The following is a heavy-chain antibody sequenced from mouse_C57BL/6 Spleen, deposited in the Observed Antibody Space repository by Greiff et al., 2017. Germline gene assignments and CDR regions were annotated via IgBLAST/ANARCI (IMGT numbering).Heavy chain of an antibody. V-gene: IGHV1-26*01. D-gene: IGHD2-1*01. CDR1: GYTFTDYY. J-gene: IGHJ4*01. Sequence: EVQLQQSGPELVKPGASVKISCKASGYTFTDYYMNWVKQSHGKSLEWIGDINPNNGRTSYNQKFKGKATLTVDKSSSTAYMELRSLTSEDSAVYYCAGGEMAEDGNYVEAMDYWGQGTSVTVSS. CDR3: AGGEMAEDGNYVEAMDY. CDR2: INPNNGRT.